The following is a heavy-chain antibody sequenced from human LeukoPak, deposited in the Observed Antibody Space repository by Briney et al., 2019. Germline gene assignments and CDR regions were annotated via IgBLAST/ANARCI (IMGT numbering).Heavy chain of an antibody. CDR3: ARFRIAAAVPFYFDS. D-gene: IGHD6-13*01. Sequence: GRSLTLSCAVSGFTFSSHALNWVRQTPGKGLEWVAVISYDGSAEYYADSVKGRFTISRDNSRDTVSLQMNSLRVEDTAVYYCARFRIAAAVPFYFDSWGQGALVTVS. CDR2: ISYDGSAE. CDR1: GFTFSSHA. V-gene: IGHV3-30*04. J-gene: IGHJ4*02.